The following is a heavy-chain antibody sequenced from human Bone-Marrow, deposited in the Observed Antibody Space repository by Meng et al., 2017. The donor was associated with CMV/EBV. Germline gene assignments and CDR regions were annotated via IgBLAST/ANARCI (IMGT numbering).Heavy chain of an antibody. CDR3: ARGLRIVGATDIDY. V-gene: IGHV3-48*04. CDR1: GFTFSSYG. J-gene: IGHJ4*02. CDR2: ISSSSSTI. D-gene: IGHD1-26*01. Sequence: GGSLRLSCAASGFTFSSYGMKWVRQAPGKGLEWVSYISSSSSTIYYADSVKGRFTISRDNAKNSVYLQMNSLRAEDTAVYYCARGLRIVGATDIDYWGQGTLVTVPS.